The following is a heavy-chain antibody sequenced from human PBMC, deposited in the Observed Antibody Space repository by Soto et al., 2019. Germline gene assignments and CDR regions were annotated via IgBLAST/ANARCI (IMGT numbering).Heavy chain of an antibody. D-gene: IGHD3-16*01. CDR3: AREFPYYVISDSYLEY. Sequence: SQTLSLTCAISGDSVSGNSAAWNWIRQSPSRGLEWLGRTYYRSRWYNDYAVSVKSRITVTPDTSKNQFSLHLNSVTPEDTAVYYCAREFPYYVISDSYLEYCGQVALLTGS. CDR2: TYYRSRWYN. J-gene: IGHJ4*02. V-gene: IGHV6-1*01. CDR1: GDSVSGNSAA.